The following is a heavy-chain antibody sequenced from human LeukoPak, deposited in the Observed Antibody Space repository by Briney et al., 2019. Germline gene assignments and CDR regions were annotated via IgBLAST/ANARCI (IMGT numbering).Heavy chain of an antibody. CDR2: IYYSGST. D-gene: IGHD3-3*01. CDR1: GGSISSGDYY. Sequence: SETLSLTCTVSGGSISSGDYYWSWIRQPPGKGLEWIGYIYYSGSTYYNPSLKSRVTISVDTSKNQFSPKLSSVTAADTAVYYCARENYDFWSGYLRAVGYNWFDPWGQGTLVTVSS. J-gene: IGHJ5*02. CDR3: ARENYDFWSGYLRAVGYNWFDP. V-gene: IGHV4-30-4*01.